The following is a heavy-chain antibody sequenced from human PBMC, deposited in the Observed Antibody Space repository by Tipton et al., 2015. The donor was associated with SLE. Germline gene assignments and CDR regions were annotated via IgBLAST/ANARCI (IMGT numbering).Heavy chain of an antibody. CDR3: ARAAYYYDSYDY. V-gene: IGHV4-34*01. J-gene: IGHJ4*02. CDR2: INHSGST. D-gene: IGHD3-22*01. Sequence: LRLSCTVSGGSINNYYWSWIRQPPGKGLEWIGEINHSGSTNYNPSLKSRVTISVDTSKNQFSLKLSSVTAADTSVYYCARAAYYYDSYDYWGQGTLVTVSS. CDR1: GGSINNYY.